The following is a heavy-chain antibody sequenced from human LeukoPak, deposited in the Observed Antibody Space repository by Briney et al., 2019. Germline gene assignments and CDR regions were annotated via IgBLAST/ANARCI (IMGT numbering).Heavy chain of an antibody. J-gene: IGHJ4*02. Sequence: SETLSLTCTVSGGSISSYYWSWIRQPPGKGLEWIGYIYYSGSTNYNPSLKSRVTISVDTSKNQFSLKLSSVTAADTAVYYCAKRGRSSWSAFDYWGQGTLVTVSS. CDR3: AKRGRSSWSAFDY. CDR1: GGSISSYY. CDR2: IYYSGST. D-gene: IGHD6-13*01. V-gene: IGHV4-59*08.